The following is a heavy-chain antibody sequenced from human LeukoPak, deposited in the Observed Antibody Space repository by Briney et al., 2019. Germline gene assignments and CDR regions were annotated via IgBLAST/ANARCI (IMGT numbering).Heavy chain of an antibody. D-gene: IGHD6-13*01. CDR2: ISSSSSTI. J-gene: IGHJ4*02. V-gene: IGHV3-48*01. CDR1: GFTFSSYS. CDR3: ARGLAAAGH. Sequence: GGSLRLSCAASGFTFSSYSMNWVRQAPGKGLEWVSYISSSSSTIYYADSVKGRFTISRDNSKNTLYLQMNSLRAEDTAVYYCARGLAAAGHWGQGTLVTVSS.